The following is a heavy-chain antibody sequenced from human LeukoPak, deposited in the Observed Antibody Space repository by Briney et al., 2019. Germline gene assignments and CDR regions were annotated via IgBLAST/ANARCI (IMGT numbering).Heavy chain of an antibody. CDR2: ISYDGSNK. CDR1: GFTFSSYA. CDR3: ARDRVQLWNYGMDV. V-gene: IGHV3-30-3*01. J-gene: IGHJ6*02. D-gene: IGHD5-18*01. Sequence: GGSLRLSCAASGFTFSSYAVHWVRQAPGKGLEWVAVISYDGSNKYYADSVKGRFTISRDNSKNTLYLQMNSLSGEDTAVYYCARDRVQLWNYGMDVWGQGTTVTVSS.